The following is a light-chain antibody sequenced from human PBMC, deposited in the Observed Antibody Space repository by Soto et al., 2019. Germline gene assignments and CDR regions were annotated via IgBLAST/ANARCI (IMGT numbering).Light chain of an antibody. Sequence: QSAVTQPGSVSGSPGQSITISCTGTSSDVGGYNFVSWYQQLPGKAPKLIIYEVSNRPSGVSNRFSGSKSGNTASLTISGLQAEDEADYYCSSYTSARGVFGGGTQLTVL. CDR3: SSYTSARGV. V-gene: IGLV2-14*01. CDR2: EVS. CDR1: SSDVGGYNF. J-gene: IGLJ2*01.